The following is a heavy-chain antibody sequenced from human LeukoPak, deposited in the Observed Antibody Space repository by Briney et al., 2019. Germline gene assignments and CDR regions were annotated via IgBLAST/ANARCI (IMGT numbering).Heavy chain of an antibody. D-gene: IGHD3-22*01. V-gene: IGHV3-30*04. CDR1: GFTFSSYA. J-gene: IGHJ4*02. CDR3: AREAMIAIPLDY. Sequence: GRSLRLSCAASGFTFSSYAMHWVRQAPGKGLEWVAVISYDGSNKYYADSVKGRFTISRDNSKNTLYLQMNSLRAEDTAVYYCAREAMIAIPLDYWGQGTLVTVSS. CDR2: ISYDGSNK.